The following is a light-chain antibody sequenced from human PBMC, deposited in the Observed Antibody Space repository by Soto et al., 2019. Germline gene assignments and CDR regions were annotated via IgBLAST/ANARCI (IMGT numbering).Light chain of an antibody. CDR2: GAS. V-gene: IGKV3-20*01. CDR3: QKHGRSPCT. CDR1: QSVSSTY. J-gene: IGKJ3*01. Sequence: EIVLTQSPGTLSLSPGEGATLSCRASQSVSSTYLAWYQQKPGQAPRLLIYGASSRATGIPDRFSGSGSGTDFILTISRLEPEDYAVYYCQKHGRSPCTFGPGTKVDIK.